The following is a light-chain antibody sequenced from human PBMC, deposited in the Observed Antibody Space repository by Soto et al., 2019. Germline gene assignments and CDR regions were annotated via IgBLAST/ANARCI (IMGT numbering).Light chain of an antibody. Sequence: QSVVAQPPSVSLAPPQRGTLFFFGSSSNIGNNAVNWYQQLPGKAPKLLIYYDDLLPSGVSDRFSGSKSGTSASLAISGLQSEDEADYYCAAWDDSLNGHVFGTGTKVTVL. CDR1: SSNIGNNA. CDR3: AAWDDSLNGHV. CDR2: YDD. V-gene: IGLV1-36*01. J-gene: IGLJ1*01.